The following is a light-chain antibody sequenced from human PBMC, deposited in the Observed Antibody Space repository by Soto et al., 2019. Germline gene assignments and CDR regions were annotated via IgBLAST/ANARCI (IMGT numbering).Light chain of an antibody. CDR1: SSNIGAGYD. V-gene: IGLV1-40*01. Sequence: QLVLTQPPSVSGAPGQRVTISCTGSSSNIGAGYDVQWYQQVPGTAPRLLIFGTNNRPSGIPDRFSGSKSGTSASLAITGLQAEDEADYYCQAYDTTLSISVVFGGGTKVTVL. J-gene: IGLJ2*01. CDR2: GTN. CDR3: QAYDTTLSISVV.